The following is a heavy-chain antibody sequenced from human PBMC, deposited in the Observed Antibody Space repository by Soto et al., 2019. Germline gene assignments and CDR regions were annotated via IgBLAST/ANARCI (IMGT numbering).Heavy chain of an antibody. CDR3: ARDLIAAPPSWFDP. Sequence: QVQLVQSGAEVKKPGSSVKVSCKASGGTFSSYTISWVRQAPGQGLEWMGRIIPILGIANYAQKFQGRVTITADKYTSTAYMELSSLISEDTAVYYCARDLIAAPPSWFDPWGQGTLVTVSS. V-gene: IGHV1-69*08. D-gene: IGHD6-6*01. J-gene: IGHJ5*02. CDR1: GGTFSSYT. CDR2: IIPILGIA.